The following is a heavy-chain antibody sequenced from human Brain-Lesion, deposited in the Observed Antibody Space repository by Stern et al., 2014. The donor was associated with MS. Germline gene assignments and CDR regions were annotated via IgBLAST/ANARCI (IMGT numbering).Heavy chain of an antibody. CDR2: IYYSGNT. CDR1: GGSVSSTSYA. V-gene: IGHV4-39*02. Sequence: VQLVESGPGLVKPSETLSLTCTVAGGSVSSTSYAWAWIRQPPGKGLERIGTIYYSGNTYYSPSLKVRLPISLDTPKNDSSRQLRFVTAADTAVYYCAGEEDIRYCSGGSCTGNWFDPWGQGTLVTVSS. J-gene: IGHJ5*02. CDR3: AGEEDIRYCSGGSCTGNWFDP. D-gene: IGHD2-15*01.